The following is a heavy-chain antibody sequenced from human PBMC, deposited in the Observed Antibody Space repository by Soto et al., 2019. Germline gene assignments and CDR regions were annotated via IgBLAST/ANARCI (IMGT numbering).Heavy chain of an antibody. CDR2: ISYDGSNT. V-gene: IGHV3-30-3*01. CDR3: ARDLGAYSSSGRYYYGMDG. D-gene: IGHD6-13*01. CDR1: GFTFSSYA. Sequence: QVQLVESGGGVVQPGRSLRLSCAASGFTFSSYAMHWVRQAPGKGLEWVAVISYDGSNTYYADSVKGRFTISRDNFKNRLYLQMNSLRAEDTAVYYCARDLGAYSSSGRYYYGMDGWGQGTTVTVSS. J-gene: IGHJ6*02.